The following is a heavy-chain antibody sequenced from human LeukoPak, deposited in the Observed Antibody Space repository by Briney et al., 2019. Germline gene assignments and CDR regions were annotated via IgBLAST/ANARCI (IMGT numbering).Heavy chain of an antibody. CDR2: ISYDGSNK. Sequence: PGRSLRPSCAASGFTFSSYGMHWVRQAPGKGLEWVAVISYDGSNKYYADSVKGRFTISRDNSKNTLYLQMNSLRAEDTAVYYCAKERCSGGSCYSYFDYWGQGTLVTVSS. CDR3: AKERCSGGSCYSYFDY. V-gene: IGHV3-30*18. CDR1: GFTFSSYG. J-gene: IGHJ4*02. D-gene: IGHD2-15*01.